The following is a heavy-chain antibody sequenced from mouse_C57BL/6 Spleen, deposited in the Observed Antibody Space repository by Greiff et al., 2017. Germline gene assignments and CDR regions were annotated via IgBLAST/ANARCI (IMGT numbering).Heavy chain of an antibody. V-gene: IGHV10-1*01. CDR2: IRSKSNNYAT. CDR3: VRQGLRGLWYFDV. CDR1: GFSFNTYA. Sequence: EVQVVESGGGLVQPKGSLKLSCAASGFSFNTYAMNWVRQAPGKGLEWVARIRSKSNNYATYYADSVKDRFTISRDDSESMLYLQMNNLKTEDTAMYYCVRQGLRGLWYFDVWGTGTTVTVSS. J-gene: IGHJ1*03. D-gene: IGHD1-1*01.